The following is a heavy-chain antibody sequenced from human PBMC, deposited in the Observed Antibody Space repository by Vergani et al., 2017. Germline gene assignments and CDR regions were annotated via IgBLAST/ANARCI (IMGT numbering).Heavy chain of an antibody. Sequence: EVQLVESGGGLVKPGGSLRLSCAASGFTFSSYSMNWVRQAPGKGLEWVSSISSSSSYIYYADSVRGRFTISRDNAKNSLYLQMNSLRAEDTAVYYCARDSRNSGYDLDYWGQGTLVTVSS. J-gene: IGHJ4*02. CDR2: ISSSSSYI. CDR3: ARDSRNSGYDLDY. CDR1: GFTFSSYS. V-gene: IGHV3-21*01. D-gene: IGHD5-12*01.